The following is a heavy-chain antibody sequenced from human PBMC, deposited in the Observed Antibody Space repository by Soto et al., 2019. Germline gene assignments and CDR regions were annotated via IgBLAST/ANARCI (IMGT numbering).Heavy chain of an antibody. CDR1: GGSINSSNYF. J-gene: IGHJ4*01. Sequence: PSETLSLTCAVSGGSINSSNYFWGWIRQPPGKGLEWIGSLYSSGHTYYNPSLKSRVTVSVDTSKNHFSLKLSSVTAADTAVYYCTNTLSGFHPFWGQGTLVTVSS. D-gene: IGHD3-10*01. CDR3: TNTLSGFHPF. CDR2: LYSSGHT. V-gene: IGHV4-39*02.